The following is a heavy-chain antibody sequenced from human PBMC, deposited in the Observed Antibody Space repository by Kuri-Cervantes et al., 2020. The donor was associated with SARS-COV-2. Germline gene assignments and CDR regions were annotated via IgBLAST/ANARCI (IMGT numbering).Heavy chain of an antibody. CDR1: GFTFSSYA. J-gene: IGHJ5*02. CDR2: ISGSSSTI. CDR3: ARAPSVFPNWFDP. Sequence: GGSLRLSCAASGFTFSSYAMSWVRQAPGKGLEWVSAISGSSSTIYYADSVKGRFTISRDNAKNSLYLQMNSLRDEDTAVYYCARAPSVFPNWFDPWGQGTLVTVSS. D-gene: IGHD3-10*01. V-gene: IGHV3-48*02.